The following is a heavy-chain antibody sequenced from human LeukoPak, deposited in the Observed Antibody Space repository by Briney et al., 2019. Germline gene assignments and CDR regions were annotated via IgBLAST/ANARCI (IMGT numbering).Heavy chain of an antibody. CDR2: MNPINGNT. D-gene: IGHD3-10*01. Sequence: GASVKVSCKASGGTFSSYAISWVRQAPGQGLEWMGWMNPINGNTGYALKFQGRVTMTRDTSISTAYMELRSLTSEDTAVYYCVRDGEGVAISVNYWFAPWGQGTLVTVSS. CDR1: GGTFSSYA. J-gene: IGHJ5*02. CDR3: VRDGEGVAISVNYWFAP. V-gene: IGHV1-8*02.